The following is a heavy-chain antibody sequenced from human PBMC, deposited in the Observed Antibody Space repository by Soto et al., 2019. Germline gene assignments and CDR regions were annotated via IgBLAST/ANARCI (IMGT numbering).Heavy chain of an antibody. V-gene: IGHV4-34*01. CDR1: GGSFSRYY. CDR2: SNHSGST. CDR3: ARVKGRVVGNWFDP. J-gene: IGHJ5*02. D-gene: IGHD2-2*01. Sequence: QVQLQQWGAGLLKPSETLSLTCDVYGGSFSRYYWNWIRQPPGKGLGSPGESNHSGSTNYNPSLESRTIISLDTSNTPFSLKLSAVTAADRAVYYCARVKGRVVGNWFDPWGQGTLVTVSS.